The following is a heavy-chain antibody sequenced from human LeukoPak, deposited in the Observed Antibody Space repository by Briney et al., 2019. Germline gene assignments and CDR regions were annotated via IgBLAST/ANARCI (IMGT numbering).Heavy chain of an antibody. CDR3: VRANVRSWFDP. J-gene: IGHJ5*02. CDR1: GGSISSGGYS. V-gene: IGHV4-31*03. CDR2: IYYSGST. Sequence: SETLSLTCTVSGGSISSGGYSWSWIRQHPGKGLEWIGYIYYSGSTYYNPSLKSRVTISVDTSKNQFSLKLSSVTAADTAVYYCVRANVRSWFDPWGQGTLVTVSS. D-gene: IGHD1-1*01.